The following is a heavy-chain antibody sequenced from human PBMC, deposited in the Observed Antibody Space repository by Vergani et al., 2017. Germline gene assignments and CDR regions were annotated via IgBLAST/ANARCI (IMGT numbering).Heavy chain of an antibody. V-gene: IGHV4-61*01. D-gene: IGHD1-14*01. J-gene: IGHJ5*02. Sequence: QVQLQESGPGLVKPSETLSLTCTVSGGSVSSGSYYWSWIRQPPGKGLEWIGYIYYSGCTNYNPSLKSRVTISVDTSKNQFSLKLSSVTAADTAVYYCAREGRGNRNDWFDPWGQGTLVTVSS. CDR3: AREGRGNRNDWFDP. CDR1: GGSVSSGSYY. CDR2: IYYSGCT.